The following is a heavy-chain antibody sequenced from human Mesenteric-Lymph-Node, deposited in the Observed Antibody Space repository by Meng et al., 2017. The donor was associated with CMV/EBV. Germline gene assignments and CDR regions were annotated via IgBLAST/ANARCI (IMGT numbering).Heavy chain of an antibody. Sequence: GESLKISCETSGFTFDDYSMSWVRQAPGKGLEWVAGINWNGGSTAYADSVKGRFTISRDNAKNSLYLQMTSLRAEDTAVYYCARDEADIVVVAATGAMDVWGQGTTVTVSS. D-gene: IGHD2-15*01. CDR1: GFTFDDYS. CDR2: INWNGGST. CDR3: ARDEADIVVVAATGAMDV. V-gene: IGHV3-20*04. J-gene: IGHJ6*02.